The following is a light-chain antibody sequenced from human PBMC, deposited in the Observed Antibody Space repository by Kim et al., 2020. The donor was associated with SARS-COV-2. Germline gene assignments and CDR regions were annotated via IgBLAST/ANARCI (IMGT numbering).Light chain of an antibody. Sequence: GQSITISCTGTSSDVGNYNYVSWYQHHPGEAPKVMIYEVTKRPAGVSNRFFGSKSGNTASLTISGLQTEDEADYYCCSYASSGTLIFGGGTQLTVL. CDR1: SSDVGNYNY. J-gene: IGLJ2*01. CDR3: CSYASSGTLI. CDR2: EVT. V-gene: IGLV2-14*01.